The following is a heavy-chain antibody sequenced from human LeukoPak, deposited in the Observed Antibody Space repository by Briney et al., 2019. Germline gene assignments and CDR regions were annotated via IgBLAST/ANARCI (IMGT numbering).Heavy chain of an antibody. CDR1: GYTFTDYF. CDR3: ARVGYSYGYYYGMDV. V-gene: IGHV1-18*04. Sequence: GASVKVSCKASGYTFTDYFVHWVRQAPGQGLEWMGWISAYNGNTNYAQKLQGRVTMTTDTSTSTAYMELRSLRSDDTAVYYCARVGYSYGYYYGMDVWGQGTTVTVSS. CDR2: ISAYNGNT. J-gene: IGHJ6*02. D-gene: IGHD5-18*01.